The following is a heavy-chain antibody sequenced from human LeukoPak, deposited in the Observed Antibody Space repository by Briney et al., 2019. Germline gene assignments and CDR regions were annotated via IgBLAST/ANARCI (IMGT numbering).Heavy chain of an antibody. Sequence: ASVTVSSKASGYTFTGYYMHWVRQAPGQGLEWMGWINPNSGGTNYAQKFQGRVTMTRDTSISTAYMELSRLRSDDTAVYYCAREGRGVIIPSFDYWGQGTLVTVSS. CDR3: AREGRGVIIPSFDY. CDR2: INPNSGGT. CDR1: GYTFTGYY. V-gene: IGHV1-2*02. J-gene: IGHJ4*02. D-gene: IGHD3-10*01.